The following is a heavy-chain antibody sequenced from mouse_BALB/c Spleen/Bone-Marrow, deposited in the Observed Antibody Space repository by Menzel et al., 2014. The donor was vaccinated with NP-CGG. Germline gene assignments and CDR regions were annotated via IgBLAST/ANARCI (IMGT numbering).Heavy chain of an antibody. CDR2: IDTSDSYT. D-gene: IGHD2-14*01. V-gene: IGHV1-69*01. CDR3: ARSDYRFDPLPY. CDR1: GHTFTDYW. J-gene: IGHJ3*01. Sequence: QVQLQQPGAELVMPGASVKMSCKASGHTFTDYWMHWVKQRPGQGLEWIGAIDTSDSYTSYNQKLKGKATLTVDESSSTAHMQLSSLTSEDSAVYYCARSDYRFDPLPYWGQGTLVTVSA.